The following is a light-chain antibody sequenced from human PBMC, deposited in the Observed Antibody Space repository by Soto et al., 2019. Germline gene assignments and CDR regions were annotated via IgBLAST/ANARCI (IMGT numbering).Light chain of an antibody. CDR3: QQYNNWPRT. CDR2: GAT. J-gene: IGKJ1*01. V-gene: IGKV3-15*01. CDR1: QSVSIL. Sequence: EIVLTQSPGTLSLSPGARATLSCRASQSVSILLAWYQQKPGQAPSLLIHGATTRATGIPARFSGSGSGTELTITISSLQSEDCEVYDCQQYNNWPRTFGQGTKVDIK.